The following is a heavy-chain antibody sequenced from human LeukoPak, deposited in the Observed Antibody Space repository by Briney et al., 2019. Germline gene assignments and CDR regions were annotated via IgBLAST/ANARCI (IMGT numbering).Heavy chain of an antibody. CDR2: ISYDGSNK. CDR3: ARDSEITMARGVIDY. CDR1: GFTFSSYA. V-gene: IGHV3-30*04. Sequence: PGGSLRLSCAASGFTFSSYAMHWVRQAPGKGLEWVAVISYDGSNKYYADSVKGRFTISRDNSKNTLYLQMNSLRAEDTAVYYCARDSEITMARGVIDYWGQGTLVTVSS. J-gene: IGHJ4*02. D-gene: IGHD3-10*01.